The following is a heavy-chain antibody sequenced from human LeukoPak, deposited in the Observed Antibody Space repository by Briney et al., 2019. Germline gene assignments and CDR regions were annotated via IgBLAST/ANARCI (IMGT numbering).Heavy chain of an antibody. D-gene: IGHD5-24*01. CDR1: GFIFSSYA. CDR3: AKGWMATISWPFDI. V-gene: IGHV3-23*01. CDR2: ISGSGGST. J-gene: IGHJ3*02. Sequence: GGSLRLSCATSGFIFSSYAMSWVRQAPGKGLEWVSAISGSGGSTYYADSVKGRFTISRDNSKNTLYLQMNSLRAEDTAVYYCAKGWMATISWPFDIWGQGTMATVSS.